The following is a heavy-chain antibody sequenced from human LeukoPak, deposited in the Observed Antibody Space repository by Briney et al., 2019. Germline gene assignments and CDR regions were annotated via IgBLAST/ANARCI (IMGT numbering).Heavy chain of an antibody. V-gene: IGHV3-48*03. CDR2: ISSSGSTI. CDR3: VKPRGYSSSWYYFDY. Sequence: GGSLRLSCAASGFTFSSYEMNWVRQAPGKGLEWVSYISSSGSTIYYADSVKGRFTISRDNSKNTLYLQMSSLRAEDTAVYYCVKPRGYSSSWYYFDYWGQGTLVTVSS. J-gene: IGHJ4*02. D-gene: IGHD6-13*01. CDR1: GFTFSSYE.